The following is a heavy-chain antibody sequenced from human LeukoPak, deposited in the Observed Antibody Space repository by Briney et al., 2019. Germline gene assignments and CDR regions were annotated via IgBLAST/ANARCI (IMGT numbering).Heavy chain of an antibody. J-gene: IGHJ5*02. V-gene: IGHV4-4*07. D-gene: IGHD2-2*01. Sequence: SETLSLTCTVSGGSISSYYWSWIRQPAGKGLEWIGSIYTSGSTNYNPSLRSRVTMSVDTSKNQFSLKLSSVTAADTAVYYCARDCSSTSCYGWFDPWGQGTLVTVSS. CDR2: IYTSGST. CDR1: GGSISSYY. CDR3: ARDCSSTSCYGWFDP.